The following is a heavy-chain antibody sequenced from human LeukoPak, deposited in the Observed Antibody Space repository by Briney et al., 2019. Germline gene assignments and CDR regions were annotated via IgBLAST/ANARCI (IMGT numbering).Heavy chain of an antibody. CDR3: VRGRLLRSTKYFDY. J-gene: IGHJ4*02. CDR1: GFPVNKYE. CDR2: IDAGATST. D-gene: IGHD2-21*02. V-gene: IGHV3-48*03. Sequence: PGGSLRLSCAASGFPVNKYEMHWVRQAPGKGLECVSYIDAGATSTNYADSVWGRFTLSRDNAQNSVHLQMNSLRDEDTAVYYCVRGRLLRSTKYFDYWGQGALVTVSS.